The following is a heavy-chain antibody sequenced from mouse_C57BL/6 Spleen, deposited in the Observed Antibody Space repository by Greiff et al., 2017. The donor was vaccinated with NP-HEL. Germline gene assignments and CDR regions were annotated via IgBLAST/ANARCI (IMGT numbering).Heavy chain of an antibody. CDR1: GFTFSDYG. CDR2: ISSGSSTI. CDR3: ARRGITTGYYYAMDY. J-gene: IGHJ4*01. D-gene: IGHD2-4*01. V-gene: IGHV5-17*01. Sequence: EVKLVESGGGLVKPGGSLKLSCAASGFTFSDYGMHWVRQAPEKGLEWVAYISSGSSTIYYADTAKGRFTISRDNAKNTLFLKMTSLRSEDTAMYYCARRGITTGYYYAMDYWGKGTSVTVSS.